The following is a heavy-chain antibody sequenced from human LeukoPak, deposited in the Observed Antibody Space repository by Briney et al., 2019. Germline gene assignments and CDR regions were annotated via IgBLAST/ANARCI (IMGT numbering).Heavy chain of an antibody. CDR2: IGASGGAT. Sequence: SGGSLRLSCAASGFTFSTYAMSWVRQAPRKGLEWVSSIGASGGATYYVDSVKGRFTISRDNSKNTLYLQMNSLRAEDTAVYYCAKASIAEYYFDCWGQGTLVTVSS. CDR1: GFTFSTYA. J-gene: IGHJ4*02. D-gene: IGHD6-6*01. CDR3: AKASIAEYYFDC. V-gene: IGHV3-23*01.